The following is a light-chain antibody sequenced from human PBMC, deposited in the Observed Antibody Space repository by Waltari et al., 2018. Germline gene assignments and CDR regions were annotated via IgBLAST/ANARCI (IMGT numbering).Light chain of an antibody. CDR3: QQRNDWPLT. V-gene: IGKV3-11*01. J-gene: IGKJ4*01. CDR1: QSVRSY. CDR2: DGS. Sequence: EIVLTQSPATLSLSPGEGATLSCRASQSVRSYLAWYQQTPGQAPRLLIYDGSNRAAGIPARFSGSGSGTDFTLTIGSLEPEDSAVYYCQQRNDWPLTFGGGTKVEIK.